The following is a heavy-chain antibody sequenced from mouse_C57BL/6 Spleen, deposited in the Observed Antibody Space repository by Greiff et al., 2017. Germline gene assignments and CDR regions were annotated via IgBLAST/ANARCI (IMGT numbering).Heavy chain of an antibody. CDR2: IYPGSGST. Sequence: QVQLQQPGAELVKPGASVKMSCKASGYTFTSYWIPWVKQRPGQGLEWIGDIYPGSGSTNYNEKFKSKATLTVDTSSSTAYMQLSSLTSEDSAVYCCVTTVVANPLYYFDYWGQGTTLTVSS. D-gene: IGHD1-1*01. CDR3: VTTVVANPLYYFDY. V-gene: IGHV1-55*01. CDR1: GYTFTSYW. J-gene: IGHJ2*01.